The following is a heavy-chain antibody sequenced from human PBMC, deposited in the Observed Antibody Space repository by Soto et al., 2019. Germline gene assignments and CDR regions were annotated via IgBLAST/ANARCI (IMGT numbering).Heavy chain of an antibody. CDR1: AGTFNNHS. CDR2: SIPILGRA. Sequence: QVQLVQSGTEVKKPGSSVAVSCQASAGTFNNHSLSWVRQAPGQGLEWMGRSIPILGRADYSQKFQGRLTLTVDKSTTTAAIDLSSLRSEDTAGYYCVIDLGYFDFWGQGSVVTVSS. D-gene: IGHD2-15*01. V-gene: IGHV1-69*02. J-gene: IGHJ4*02. CDR3: VIDLGYFDF.